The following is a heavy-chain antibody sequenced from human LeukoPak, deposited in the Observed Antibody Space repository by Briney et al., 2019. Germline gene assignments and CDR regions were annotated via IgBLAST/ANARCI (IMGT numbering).Heavy chain of an antibody. J-gene: IGHJ4*02. D-gene: IGHD3-22*01. CDR2: IYYSGGT. CDR3: ARVYYYDSSGYFRPPYFDS. Sequence: SETLYLTCTVSGASISSSSYYRGWVRQPPGKGLEWIGTIYYSGGTYYTPSLKSRVTISVDTSKNQFSLKLTSVTAADTAVYYCARVYYYDSSGYFRPPYFDSWGQGTLVTVAS. CDR1: GASISSSSYY. V-gene: IGHV4-39*01.